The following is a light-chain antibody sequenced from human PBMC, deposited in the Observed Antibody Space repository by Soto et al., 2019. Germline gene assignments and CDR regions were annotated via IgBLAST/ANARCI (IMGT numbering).Light chain of an antibody. J-gene: IGLJ1*01. CDR1: NSNVGAYDH. Sequence: QSALTQPASVSASPGQSITISCTGTNSNVGAYDHVSWYQQHPGKAPKLLIYNVNNRPSGISHRFSGSKSGNTASLTISGLQTEDESHYYCCSFTVTNTYVFGTGTKLTGL. CDR2: NVN. V-gene: IGLV2-14*01. CDR3: CSFTVTNTYV.